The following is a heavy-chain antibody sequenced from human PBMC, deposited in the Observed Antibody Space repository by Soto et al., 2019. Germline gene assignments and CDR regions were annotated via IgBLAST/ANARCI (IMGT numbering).Heavy chain of an antibody. Sequence: GGSLRLSCAASGFIFNSYEMNWVRQAPGKGLEWVSYISSSGTTRYYADSVKGRFAISRDNAKNSLYLQMNSLRAEDTAVYYCATANGMDVWGQGTTVTVSS. CDR3: ATANGMDV. J-gene: IGHJ6*02. CDR2: ISSSGTTR. V-gene: IGHV3-48*03. CDR1: GFIFNSYE.